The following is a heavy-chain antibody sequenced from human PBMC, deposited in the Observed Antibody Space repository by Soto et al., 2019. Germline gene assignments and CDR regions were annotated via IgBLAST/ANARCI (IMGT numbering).Heavy chain of an antibody. J-gene: IGHJ5*02. CDR3: ARIAASGRGPWFDP. CDR1: GYSISSTNW. D-gene: IGHD6-13*01. CDR2: INYSGST. V-gene: IGHV4-28*01. Sequence: SETLSLTCAVSGYSISSTNWWGWIRQPPGEGPEWIGYINYSGSTYYNPSLKSRVTMSVDTSKNQFFLKLSSVTAVDTAMYYCARIAASGRGPWFDPWGQGTLVTVSS.